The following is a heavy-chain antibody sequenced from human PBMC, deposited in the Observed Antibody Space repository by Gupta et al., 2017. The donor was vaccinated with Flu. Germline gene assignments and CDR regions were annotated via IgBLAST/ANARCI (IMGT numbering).Heavy chain of an antibody. J-gene: IGHJ4*02. CDR2: VGYSGNT. CDR3: ARRITYGKTFDY. Sequence: QLQLQESGPGLVKPSETLSLICTVSGGSISDPSYSWSWIRQPPGKGLEWIGNVGYSGNTFYNPSLKSRVTISVDTPKNQFSLKLSSVTAADTAVYYCARRITYGKTFDYWGQGSLVTVSS. V-gene: IGHV4-39*01. CDR1: GGSISDPSYS. D-gene: IGHD3-10*01.